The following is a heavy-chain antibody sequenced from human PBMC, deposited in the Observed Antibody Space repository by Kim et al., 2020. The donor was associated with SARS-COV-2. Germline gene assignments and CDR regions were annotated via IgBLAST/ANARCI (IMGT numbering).Heavy chain of an antibody. CDR2: IRTKANTYAT. V-gene: IGHV3-73*01. CDR3: TREGGDSYGPGDY. D-gene: IGHD5-18*01. J-gene: IGHJ4*02. CDR1: GFTFSGSA. Sequence: GGSLRLSCAASGFTFSGSALHWVRQASGKGLEWVGRIRTKANTYATSYAASVKGRFIISRDDSKNTAYLQMNSLKTEDTAVYYCTREGGDSYGPGDYWGPGTLVTVSS.